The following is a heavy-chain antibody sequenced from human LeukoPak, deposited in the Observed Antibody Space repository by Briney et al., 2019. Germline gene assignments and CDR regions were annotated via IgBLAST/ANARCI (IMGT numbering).Heavy chain of an antibody. CDR3: ARGDTAMDY. CDR2: INHSGST. CDR1: GGSFSGYY. Sequence: SETLSLTCAVYGGSFSGYYWSWIRQPPGKGLEWIGGINHSGSTNYNPSLKSRVTISVDTSKNQFSLKLGSVTAADTAVYYCARGDTAMDYWGQGTLVTVSS. D-gene: IGHD5-18*01. J-gene: IGHJ4*02. V-gene: IGHV4-34*01.